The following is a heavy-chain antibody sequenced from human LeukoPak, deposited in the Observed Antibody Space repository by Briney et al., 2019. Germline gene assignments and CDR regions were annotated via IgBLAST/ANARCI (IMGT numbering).Heavy chain of an antibody. CDR2: ISYDGSNK. CDR3: ARAMRLRAFDI. D-gene: IGHD3-22*01. CDR1: GFTFSSYA. J-gene: IGHJ3*02. V-gene: IGHV3-30*01. Sequence: GGSLRLSCAASGFTFSSYAMHWVRQAPGKGLEWVAVISYDGSNKYYADSVKGRFTISRDNSKNTLYLQMNSLRAEDTAAYYCARAMRLRAFDIWGQGTMVTVSS.